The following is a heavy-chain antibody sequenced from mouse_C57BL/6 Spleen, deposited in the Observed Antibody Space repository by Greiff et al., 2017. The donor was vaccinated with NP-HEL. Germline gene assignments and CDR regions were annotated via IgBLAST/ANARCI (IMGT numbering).Heavy chain of an antibody. CDR3: ARSGIYYFDY. J-gene: IGHJ2*01. Sequence: VQLQQSGAELKPGASVKISCKASGYAFSSYWMNWVKQRPGKGLEWIGQIYPGDGDTNYNGKFKGKATLTADKSSSTAYMQLSSLTSEDSAVYFCARSGIYYFDYWGQGTTLTVSS. V-gene: IGHV1-80*01. CDR1: GYAFSSYW. D-gene: IGHD3-1*01. CDR2: IYPGDGDT.